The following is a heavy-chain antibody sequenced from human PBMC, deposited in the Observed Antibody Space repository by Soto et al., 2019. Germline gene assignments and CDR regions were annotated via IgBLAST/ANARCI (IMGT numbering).Heavy chain of an antibody. Sequence: PVGSLRLSCSASGFTFSSYAMHWVRQAPGKGLEYVSAISSNGGSTYYADSVKGRFTISRDNSKNTLYLQMSSLRAEDTAVYYCVKEERGSFDYWGQGTLVTVSS. J-gene: IGHJ4*02. CDR3: VKEERGSFDY. CDR1: GFTFSSYA. D-gene: IGHD1-26*01. CDR2: ISSNGGST. V-gene: IGHV3-64D*06.